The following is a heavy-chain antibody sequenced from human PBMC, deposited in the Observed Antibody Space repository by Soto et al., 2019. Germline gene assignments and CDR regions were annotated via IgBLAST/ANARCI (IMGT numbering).Heavy chain of an antibody. CDR2: INPSGGST. Sequence: SVQVTCKAARYTLTRYYMHWVRQAPRQGLEWMGIINPSGGSTSYAQKFQGRVTMTRDTSTSTVYMELSSLRSEDTAVYYCARAIDCGGDCYSFDYWGQGTLVTVSS. CDR1: RYTLTRYY. CDR3: ARAIDCGGDCYSFDY. D-gene: IGHD2-21*02. J-gene: IGHJ4*02. V-gene: IGHV1-46*01.